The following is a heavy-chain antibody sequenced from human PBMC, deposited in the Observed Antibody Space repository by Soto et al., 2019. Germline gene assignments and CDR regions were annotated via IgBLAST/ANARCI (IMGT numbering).Heavy chain of an antibody. D-gene: IGHD3-10*01. CDR1: GGSISSSSYY. CDR3: ARAYPPGLVAFDI. Sequence: SETLSLTCTVSGGSISSSSYYWGWIRQPPGKGLEWIGSIYYSGSTYYNPSLKSRVTISVDTSKNQFSLKLSSVTAADTAVYYCARAYPPGLVAFDIWGQGTMVTVSS. CDR2: IYYSGST. J-gene: IGHJ3*02. V-gene: IGHV4-39*01.